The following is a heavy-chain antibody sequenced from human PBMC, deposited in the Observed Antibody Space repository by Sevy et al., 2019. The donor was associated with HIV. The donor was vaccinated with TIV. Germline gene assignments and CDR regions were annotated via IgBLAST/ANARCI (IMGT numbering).Heavy chain of an antibody. D-gene: IGHD2-2*01. J-gene: IGHJ6*02. Sequence: SQTLSLTCAISGDSVSSNTAAWNWIRQSPSSGLEWLGRTYYRSKWFNDYAVSVISRISINPDTSKNLFSLQLNSVTPEDTAMYYCARDQSSVGSNWDSVAPADYGMDVWGQGTTVTVSS. CDR3: ARDQSSVGSNWDSVAPADYGMDV. V-gene: IGHV6-1*01. CDR1: GDSVSSNTAA. CDR2: TYYRSKWFN.